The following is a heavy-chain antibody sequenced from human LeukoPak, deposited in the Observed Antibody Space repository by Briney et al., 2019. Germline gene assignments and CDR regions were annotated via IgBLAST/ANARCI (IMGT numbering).Heavy chain of an antibody. J-gene: IGHJ6*02. V-gene: IGHV4-59*01. Sequence: PSETLSLTCTVSGGSISSYYWSWIRQPPGKGLEWIGYIYYSGSTNYNPSLKSRVTISVDTSKNQFSLKLSSVTAADTAVYYCARLIGYCSGGSCYSGDYYYYYGMDVWGQGTTVTVSS. D-gene: IGHD2-15*01. CDR2: IYYSGST. CDR3: ARLIGYCSGGSCYSGDYYYYYGMDV. CDR1: GGSISSYY.